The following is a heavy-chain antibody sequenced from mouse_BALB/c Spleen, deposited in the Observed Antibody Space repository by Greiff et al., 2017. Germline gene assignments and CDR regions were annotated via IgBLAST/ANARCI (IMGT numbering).Heavy chain of an antibody. CDR2: IDPANGNT. CDR1: GFNIKDTY. J-gene: IGHJ2*01. CDR3: AGYDYDDYFDY. D-gene: IGHD2-4*01. Sequence: VQLKQSGAELVKPGASVKLSCTASGFNIKDTYMHWVKQRPEQGLEWIGRIDPANGNTKYDPKFQGKATITADTSSNTAYLQLSSLTSEDTAVYYCAGYDYDDYFDYWGQGTTLTVSS. V-gene: IGHV14-3*02.